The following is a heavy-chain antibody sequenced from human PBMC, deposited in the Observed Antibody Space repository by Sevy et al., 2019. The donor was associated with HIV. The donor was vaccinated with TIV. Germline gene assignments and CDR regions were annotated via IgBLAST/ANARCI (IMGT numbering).Heavy chain of an antibody. Sequence: SETLSLTCTVSGGSINSDSYYWGWIRQPPGNGLEWIGNIYYSGTTYYNPSLKSRVTISVETSKNQFSLKLSSVTAADTAVYYCARFEYGDYVSHFEYWGQGTLVTVSS. V-gene: IGHV4-39*01. CDR2: IYYSGTT. J-gene: IGHJ4*02. D-gene: IGHD2-21*02. CDR1: GGSINSDSYY. CDR3: ARFEYGDYVSHFEY.